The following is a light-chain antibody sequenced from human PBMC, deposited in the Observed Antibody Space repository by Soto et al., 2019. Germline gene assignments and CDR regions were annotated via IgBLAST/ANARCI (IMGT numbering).Light chain of an antibody. CDR2: NVY. CDR3: IAYTVSLTCV. CDR1: SSDVGAYNF. V-gene: IGLV2-14*03. Sequence: QAVLTQPASVSGSPGQSITISCTGTSSDVGAYNFVSWHQQHPGKAPKLMIYNVYDRPSGISYRFSGSKSGNTASLTISGLQGEDEADYYCIAYTVSLTCVFGTGTKLTGL. J-gene: IGLJ1*01.